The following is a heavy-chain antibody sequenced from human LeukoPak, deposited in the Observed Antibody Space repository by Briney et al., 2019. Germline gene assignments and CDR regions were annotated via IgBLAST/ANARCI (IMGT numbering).Heavy chain of an antibody. CDR2: INTYNGDT. Sequence: ASVKVSCKASGYTFTTFGISWVRQAPGQGLEWMGWINTYNGDTNYAQKFQGRVTMTTDTSTSTAYMELRSLRSDDTAVYYCARGSIVATISKGPYYFDYWGQGTLVTVSS. CDR1: GYTFTTFG. CDR3: ARGSIVATISKGPYYFDY. V-gene: IGHV1-18*01. J-gene: IGHJ4*02. D-gene: IGHD5-12*01.